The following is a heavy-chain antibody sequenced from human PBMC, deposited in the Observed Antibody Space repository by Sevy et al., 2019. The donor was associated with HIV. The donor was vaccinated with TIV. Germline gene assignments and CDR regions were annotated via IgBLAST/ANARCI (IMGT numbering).Heavy chain of an antibody. CDR1: GFIFSNYE. Sequence: GSLRLSCKASGFIFSNYEINWVRQAPGKGLEWVSYISPSGHAIYYADSVKGRFTVSRDNAKNSLYLQMNSLRGDDTALYYCARDIDSSGYSYAFDLWGQGTMVTVSS. V-gene: IGHV3-48*03. D-gene: IGHD3-22*01. CDR3: ARDIDSSGYSYAFDL. J-gene: IGHJ3*01. CDR2: ISPSGHAI.